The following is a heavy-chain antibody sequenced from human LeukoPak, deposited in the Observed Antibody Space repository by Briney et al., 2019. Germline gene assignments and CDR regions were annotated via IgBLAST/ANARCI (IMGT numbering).Heavy chain of an antibody. CDR2: IIPILGIV. CDR1: GGTFGSYA. Sequence: ASVKVSCKASGGTFGSYAISWVRQAPGQGLEWMGRIIPILGIVNYAQKFQGRVTITADKSTSTAYMELSSLRSEDTAVYYCARDYGADMITFGGVIVIKGDAFDIWGQGTMVTVSS. D-gene: IGHD3-16*02. J-gene: IGHJ3*02. V-gene: IGHV1-69*04. CDR3: ARDYGADMITFGGVIVIKGDAFDI.